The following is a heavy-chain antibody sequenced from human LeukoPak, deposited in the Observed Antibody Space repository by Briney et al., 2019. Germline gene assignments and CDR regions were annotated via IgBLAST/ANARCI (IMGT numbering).Heavy chain of an antibody. CDR2: INQDGSET. CDR1: RFTFSSYW. V-gene: IGHV3-7*05. D-gene: IGHD4-23*01. CDR3: ARDFGGNSIDY. J-gene: IGHJ4*02. Sequence: GGSLRLSCAASRFTFSSYWMSWVGQAPGKGLEWVAHINQDGSETYYVDSVKGGFTISRDNAKNSLYLQMNGLRAEDTAVYYCARDFGGNSIDYWGQGTLVTVSS.